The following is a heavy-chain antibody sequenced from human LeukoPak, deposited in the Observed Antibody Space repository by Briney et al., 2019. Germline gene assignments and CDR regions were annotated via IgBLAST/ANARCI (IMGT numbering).Heavy chain of an antibody. CDR2: IYTSGST. CDR3: ARDVAIYCSSTSCSYYFDY. J-gene: IGHJ4*02. CDR1: GGSISSYY. V-gene: IGHV4-4*07. Sequence: SETLSLTCTVSGGSISSYYWSWIRQLAGKGLEWIGRIYTSGSTNYNPSLKSRVTMSVDTSKNQFSLKLSSVTAADTAVYYCARDVAIYCSSTSCSYYFDYWGQGTLVTVSS. D-gene: IGHD2-2*01.